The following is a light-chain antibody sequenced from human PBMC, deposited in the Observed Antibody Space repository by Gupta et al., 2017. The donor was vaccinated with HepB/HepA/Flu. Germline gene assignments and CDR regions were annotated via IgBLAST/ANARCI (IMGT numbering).Light chain of an antibody. CDR1: SSNIGSNT. CDR2: SNN. J-gene: IGLJ3*02. CDR3: AAWDDSLNGWV. Sequence: QPVLTHPPSASGTPGQRVSISCSGISSNIGSNTVNWYQQLPGTAPKLLIYSNNQRPSGVPDRFSGSKSGTSASLAISGLQSEDEADYYCAAWDDSLNGWVFGGGTKLTVL. V-gene: IGLV1-44*01.